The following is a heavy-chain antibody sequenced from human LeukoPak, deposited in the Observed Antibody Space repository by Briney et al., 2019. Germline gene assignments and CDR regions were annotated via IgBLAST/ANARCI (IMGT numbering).Heavy chain of an antibody. CDR3: VREPAANSDFDY. J-gene: IGHJ4*02. V-gene: IGHV3-21*01. D-gene: IGHD1-1*01. CDR2: MSGSGDYI. CDR1: GFTFSSYS. Sequence: GGSLRLSCAASGFTFSSYSMTWVRQAPGKGLEWVSAMSGSGDYIYYADSVKGRFTISRDNAKNSLYLQMNSLRAEDTAVCYCVREPAANSDFDYWGQGTLVIVSS.